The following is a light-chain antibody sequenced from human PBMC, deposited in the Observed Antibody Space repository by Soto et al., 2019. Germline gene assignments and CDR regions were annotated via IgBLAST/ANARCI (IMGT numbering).Light chain of an antibody. V-gene: IGKV3-11*01. CDR3: QQRHNWRDT. CDR1: RSVSNY. CDR2: ETS. Sequence: IVLTQSPAPLSLSPGERATLSCRASRSVSNYLSWYQQKPGQAPRLLMYETSRRATGIPARFSGSGSGTDCTLTISSLEPEDVAVYYCQQRHNWRDTFGQGTRLEIK. J-gene: IGKJ5*01.